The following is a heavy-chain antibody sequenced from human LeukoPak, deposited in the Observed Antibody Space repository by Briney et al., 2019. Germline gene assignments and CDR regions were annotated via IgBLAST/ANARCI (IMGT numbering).Heavy chain of an antibody. Sequence: SETLSLTCTVSGGSISGSSYYWGWIRQPPGKGLEWIGSIYYSGSTYYNPSLKSRVTISVDTSKNQFSLKLSSVTVADTAVYYCARGRYGYNYFDYWGQGPLVTVSS. CDR3: ARGRYGYNYFDY. CDR2: IYYSGST. J-gene: IGHJ4*02. D-gene: IGHD5-24*01. V-gene: IGHV4-39*07. CDR1: GGSISGSSYY.